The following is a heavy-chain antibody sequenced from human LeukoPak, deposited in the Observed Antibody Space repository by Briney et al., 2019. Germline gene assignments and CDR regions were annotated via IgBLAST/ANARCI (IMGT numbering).Heavy chain of an antibody. D-gene: IGHD3-9*01. V-gene: IGHV4-59*08. Sequence: SETLSLTCTVSGGSISGYYWSWIRQPPGKALEWIAYIDYSGDTNSNPSLKSRVTISVDTSKNQFSLRLNSVTAADTAVYYCARHPPGLRYFDPWGQGTLVTVSS. CDR1: GGSISGYY. CDR3: ARHPPGLRYFDP. CDR2: IDYSGDT. J-gene: IGHJ5*02.